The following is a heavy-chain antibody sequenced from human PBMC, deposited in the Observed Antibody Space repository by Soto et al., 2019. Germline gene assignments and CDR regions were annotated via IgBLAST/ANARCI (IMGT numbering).Heavy chain of an antibody. CDR1: GGSISSGGYY. D-gene: IGHD2-2*01. V-gene: IGHV4-31*03. Sequence: SETLSLTCTVSGGSISSGGYYWSWIRQHPGKGLEWIGYIYYSGSTYYNPSLKSRVTISVDTSKNQFSLKLSSVTAADTAVFYCASQRVVPAANFVYWGQGTLVTVSS. CDR2: IYYSGST. J-gene: IGHJ4*02. CDR3: ASQRVVPAANFVY.